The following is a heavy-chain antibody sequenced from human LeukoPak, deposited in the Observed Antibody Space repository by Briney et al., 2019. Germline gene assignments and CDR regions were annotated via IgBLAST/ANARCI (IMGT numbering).Heavy chain of an antibody. V-gene: IGHV3-30*01. Sequence: GALRLSCAASGFTFSSYAMHWVRQAPGKGPGWVAVISCDGSNKYYADSVKGRFTISRDNSKNTLYLQMNSLRAEDTAVYYCARDGVGGDNWNTPYFQHWGQGTLVTVSS. CDR3: ARDGVGGDNWNTPYFQH. CDR1: GFTFSSYA. J-gene: IGHJ1*01. D-gene: IGHD1/OR15-1a*01. CDR2: ISCDGSNK.